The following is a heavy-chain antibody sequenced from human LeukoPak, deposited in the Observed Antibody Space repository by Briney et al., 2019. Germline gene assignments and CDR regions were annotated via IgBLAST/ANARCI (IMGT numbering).Heavy chain of an antibody. Sequence: SETLSLTCAVYGGSFSGYYWSWIRQPPGKGLEWIGEINHSGSTNYNPSLKSRVTISVDTSKNRFSLKLSSVTAADTAVYYCAREEKDRAYVDDYWGQGTLVTVSS. J-gene: IGHJ4*02. D-gene: IGHD2-8*01. CDR3: AREEKDRAYVDDY. CDR1: GGSFSGYY. V-gene: IGHV4-34*01. CDR2: INHSGST.